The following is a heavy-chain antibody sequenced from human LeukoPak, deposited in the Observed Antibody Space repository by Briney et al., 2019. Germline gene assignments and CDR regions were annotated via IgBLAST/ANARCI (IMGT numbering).Heavy chain of an antibody. CDR2: IYSGGST. V-gene: IGHV3-66*01. CDR1: GGSISSNY. CDR3: ARDASGSYEDF. Sequence: ETLSLTCTVSGGSISSNYMSWVRQAPGKGLEWVSVIYSGGSTYYADSVKGRFTISRDNSKNTLYLQMNSLRAEDTAVYYCARDASGSYEDFWGQGTLVTVSS. J-gene: IGHJ4*02. D-gene: IGHD1-26*01.